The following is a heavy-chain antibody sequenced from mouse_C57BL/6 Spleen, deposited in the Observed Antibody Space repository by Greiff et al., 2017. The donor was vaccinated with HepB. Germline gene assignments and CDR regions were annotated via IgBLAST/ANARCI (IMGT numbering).Heavy chain of an antibody. V-gene: IGHV5-9-1*02. J-gene: IGHJ4*01. CDR3: TRGVTGTGAMDY. CDR2: ISSGGDYI. D-gene: IGHD4-1*01. Sequence: EVKLVESGEGLVKPGGSLKLSCAASGFTFSSYAMSWVRQTPEKRLEWVAYISSGGDYIYYADTVKGRFTISRDNARNTLYLQMSSLKSEDTAMYYCTRGVTGTGAMDYWGQGTSVTVSS. CDR1: GFTFSSYA.